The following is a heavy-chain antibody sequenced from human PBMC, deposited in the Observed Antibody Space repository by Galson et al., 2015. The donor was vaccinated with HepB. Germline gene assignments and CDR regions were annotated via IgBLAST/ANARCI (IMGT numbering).Heavy chain of an antibody. D-gene: IGHD6-6*01. CDR2: IYYAGST. Sequence: LSLTCSVSGYSVTTGGFFWAWIRHHPRQGLEWIGHIYYAGSTFYNPSLKSRVTRSVDTSKNQFSLQLSSVTAADTAVYYCALSIAARPGPWGTMDVWGQGTTGSVSS. CDR3: ALSIAARPGPWGTMDV. J-gene: IGHJ6*02. CDR1: GYSVTTGGFF. V-gene: IGHV4-31*03.